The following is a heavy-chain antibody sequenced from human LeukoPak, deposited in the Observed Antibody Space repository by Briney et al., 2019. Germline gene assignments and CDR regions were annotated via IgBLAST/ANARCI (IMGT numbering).Heavy chain of an antibody. CDR2: VFHTGST. CDR3: ARDGGGTGTTWWFDP. Sequence: SETLSLTCTVSGGSIDTYYWNWLRQPPGKGLEWIGYVFHTGSTNYNPSLKSRVTISVDTSKNQFSLKLSSVTAADTAVYYCARDGGGTGTTWWFDPWGQGTLVTVSS. V-gene: IGHV4-59*01. D-gene: IGHD1-1*01. J-gene: IGHJ5*02. CDR1: GGSIDTYY.